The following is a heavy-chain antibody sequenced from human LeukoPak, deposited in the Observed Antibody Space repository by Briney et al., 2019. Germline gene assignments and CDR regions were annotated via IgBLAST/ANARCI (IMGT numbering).Heavy chain of an antibody. V-gene: IGHV4-38-2*02. CDR3: ARGPYSYDSSGALDI. D-gene: IGHD3-22*01. Sequence: SETLSLTCTVSGYSISSGYYWGWIRQPPGKGLEWIGRIYNTGTTNYNPSLKSRVTMSVDTSKNQFSLKLSSVSAADTAVYFCARGPYSYDSSGALDIWGQGTMVTVSS. J-gene: IGHJ3*02. CDR2: IYNTGTT. CDR1: GYSISSGYY.